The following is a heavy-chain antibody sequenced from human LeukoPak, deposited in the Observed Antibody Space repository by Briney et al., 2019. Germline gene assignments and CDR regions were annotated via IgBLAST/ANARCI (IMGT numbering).Heavy chain of an antibody. CDR1: GYTFIRYG. CDR3: ARDYSGTYFDS. CDR2: ISAYNGNP. D-gene: IGHD1-26*01. V-gene: IGHV1-18*01. Sequence: ASVKVSCKASGYTFIRYGISWVRQAPGQGLEWMGWISAYNGNPKNVQRVQDRVTMTTDTSTSTAYMELRSLRSDDTAVYYCARDYSGTYFDSWGQGTLVTVSS. J-gene: IGHJ4*02.